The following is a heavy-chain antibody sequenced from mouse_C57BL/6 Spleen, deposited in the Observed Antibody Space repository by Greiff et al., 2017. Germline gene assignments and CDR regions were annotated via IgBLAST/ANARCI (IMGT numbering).Heavy chain of an antibody. J-gene: IGHJ3*01. CDR3: ADYYGSSPSWFAY. Sequence: VQLQQSGAELVKPGASVKLSCTASGFNIKDYYMHWVKQRTEQGLEGIGRIDPEDGETKYAPKFQGKATITADTSSNTAYLQLSSLTSEDTAVYYCADYYGSSPSWFAYWGQGTLVTVSA. V-gene: IGHV14-2*01. D-gene: IGHD1-1*01. CDR2: IDPEDGET. CDR1: GFNIKDYY.